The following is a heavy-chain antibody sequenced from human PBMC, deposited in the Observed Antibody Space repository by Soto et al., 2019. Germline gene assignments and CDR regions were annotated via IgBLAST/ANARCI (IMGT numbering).Heavy chain of an antibody. Sequence: PSDTLSLTCAVYGGSFSGYYWSWIRQPPGKGLEWIGEINHSGSTNYNPSLKSRVTISVDTSKNQFSLKLSSVTAADTAVYYCARGRVTYYYGSGSYYIDYWGQGTLVTVSS. D-gene: IGHD3-10*01. J-gene: IGHJ4*02. CDR2: INHSGST. CDR1: GGSFSGYY. CDR3: ARGRVTYYYGSGSYYIDY. V-gene: IGHV4-34*01.